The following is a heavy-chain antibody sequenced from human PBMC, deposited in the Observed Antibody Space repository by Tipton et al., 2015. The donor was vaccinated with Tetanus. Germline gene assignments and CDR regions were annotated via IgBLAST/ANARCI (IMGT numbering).Heavy chain of an antibody. D-gene: IGHD3-16*02. Sequence: SLRLSCAASGFTFSSYEMNWVRQAPGKGLEWVSYISSSGSTIYYADSVKGRFTISRDNAKNSLYLQMNSLRAEDTAVYYCARDGVRTFGGVIASDFDYWGQGTLVTVSS. J-gene: IGHJ4*02. V-gene: IGHV3-48*03. CDR2: ISSSGSTI. CDR1: GFTFSSYE. CDR3: ARDGVRTFGGVIASDFDY.